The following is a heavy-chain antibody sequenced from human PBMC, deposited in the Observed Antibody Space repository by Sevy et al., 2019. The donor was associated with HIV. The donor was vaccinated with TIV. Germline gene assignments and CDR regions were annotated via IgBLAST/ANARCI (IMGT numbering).Heavy chain of an antibody. CDR2: ISSSSTTI. V-gene: IGHV3-48*02. J-gene: IGHJ2*01. D-gene: IGHD1-26*01. CDR3: AREVGAGGFYWYFDL. CDR1: EFTFSNYN. Sequence: GGSLRLSCAASEFTFSNYNMNWVRQAPGKGLEWVSYISSSSTTIYYADSVKGRFTVSRDNARNSLYLQMNSLRDEDTAIYYCAREVGAGGFYWYFDLWGRHPGHRLL.